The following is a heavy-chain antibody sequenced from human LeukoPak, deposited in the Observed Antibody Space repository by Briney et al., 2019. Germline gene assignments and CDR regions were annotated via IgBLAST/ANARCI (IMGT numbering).Heavy chain of an antibody. D-gene: IGHD5-18*01. J-gene: IGHJ4*02. CDR2: INHSGST. CDR1: GGSFSGYY. Sequence: PPETLSLTCAVYGGSFSGYYWSWIRQPPGKGLEWIGEINHSGSTNYNPSLKSRVTISVDTSKNQFSLKLSSVTAADTAVYYCARGVGVGSPSGFIRYSYGPRLDYWGQGALVTVSS. CDR3: ARGVGVGSPSGFIRYSYGPRLDY. V-gene: IGHV4-34*01.